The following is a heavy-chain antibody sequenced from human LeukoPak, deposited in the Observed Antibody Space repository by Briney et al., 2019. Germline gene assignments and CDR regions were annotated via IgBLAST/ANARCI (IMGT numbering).Heavy chain of an antibody. J-gene: IGHJ4*02. Sequence: PGGSLRLSCAASGFTFSSYGMHWVRQAPGKGLEWVAVISYDGSNKYYADSVKGRFTISRDNSKNTLYLQMNSLRAEDTAVYYCANENLEAAAVNRGFDYWGQGTLVTVSS. CDR3: ANENLEAAAVNRGFDY. CDR2: ISYDGSNK. CDR1: GFTFSSYG. V-gene: IGHV3-30*18. D-gene: IGHD6-13*01.